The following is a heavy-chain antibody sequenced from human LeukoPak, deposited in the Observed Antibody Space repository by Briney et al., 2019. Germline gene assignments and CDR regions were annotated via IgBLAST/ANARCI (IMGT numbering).Heavy chain of an antibody. Sequence: SSETLSLTCAVYGGSFSGYYWSWIRQPPGKGLEWIGEINHSGSTNYNPSLKSRVTISVDTSKNQFSLKLSSVTAADTAVYYCARPGGGYCTNGVCPMAFDYWGQGTLVTASS. V-gene: IGHV4-34*01. CDR1: GGSFSGYY. J-gene: IGHJ4*02. D-gene: IGHD2-8*01. CDR2: INHSGST. CDR3: ARPGGGYCTNGVCPMAFDY.